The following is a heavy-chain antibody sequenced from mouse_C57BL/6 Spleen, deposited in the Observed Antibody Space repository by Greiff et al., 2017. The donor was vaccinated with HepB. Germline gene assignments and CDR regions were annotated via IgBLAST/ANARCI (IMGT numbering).Heavy chain of an antibody. Sequence: VQLQQSGAELVKPGASVKLSCKASGYTFTSYWMHWVKQRPGQGLEWIGMIHPNSGSTNYNEKFKSKATLTVDKSSSTAYMQLSSLTSEDSAVYYCARLGLGGFDYWGQGTTLTVSS. V-gene: IGHV1-64*01. J-gene: IGHJ2*01. D-gene: IGHD4-1*01. CDR3: ARLGLGGFDY. CDR2: IHPNSGST. CDR1: GYTFTSYW.